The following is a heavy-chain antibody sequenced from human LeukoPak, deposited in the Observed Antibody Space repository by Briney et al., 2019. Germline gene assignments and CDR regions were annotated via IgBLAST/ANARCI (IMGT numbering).Heavy chain of an antibody. D-gene: IGHD6-19*01. CDR1: GFTFSSYW. CDR2: ISNDETNK. J-gene: IGHJ6*02. V-gene: IGHV3-30-3*01. Sequence: GGSLRLSCAASGFTFSSYWMSWVRQAPGKGLEWVAVISNDETNKYYADSVKGRFTISRDNSKNTLYLQMNSLRPEDTAVYYCARDSGRYISGQGPYYYHGMDVWGQGTTVTVSS. CDR3: ARDSGRYISGQGPYYYHGMDV.